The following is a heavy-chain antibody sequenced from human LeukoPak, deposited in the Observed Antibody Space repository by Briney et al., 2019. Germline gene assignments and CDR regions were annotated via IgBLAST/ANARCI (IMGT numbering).Heavy chain of an antibody. Sequence: GASVKVSCKASGYTFTGYYMHWVRQAPGQGLEWMGRINPNSGGTNYAQKFQGRVTMTRDTSISTAYMELSRLRSDDTAVYYCARAPPNYDSSGYYYEGYYYYGMDVWGQGTTVTVSS. CDR2: INPNSGGT. CDR1: GYTFTGYY. D-gene: IGHD3-22*01. J-gene: IGHJ6*02. V-gene: IGHV1-2*06. CDR3: ARAPPNYDSSGYYYEGYYYYGMDV.